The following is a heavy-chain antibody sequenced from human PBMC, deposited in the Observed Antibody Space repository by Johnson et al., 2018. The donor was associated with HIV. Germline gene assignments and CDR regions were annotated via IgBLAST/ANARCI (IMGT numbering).Heavy chain of an antibody. J-gene: IGHJ3*02. CDR3: ARASTTVTTGDDAFDI. CDR1: GFNFIDYA. CDR2: ISGGEDDT. V-gene: IGHV3-23*04. Sequence: VQLVESGGGLVRPGGSLRLSCVASGFNFIDYAMIWVRQAPGKGLEWVSFISGGEDDTYYADSVKARFTISRDNSKTTLYLQMNSLRDEDTAVYYCARASTTVTTGDDAFDIWGQGTMVTVSS. D-gene: IGHD4-17*01.